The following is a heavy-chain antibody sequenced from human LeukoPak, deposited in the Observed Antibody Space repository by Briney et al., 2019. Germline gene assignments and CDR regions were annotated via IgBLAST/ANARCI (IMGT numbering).Heavy chain of an antibody. Sequence: SETLSLTYAVSGVSINSHYWSWIRQSPGRRLEWIGHISDKGTTKYNPSLKSRVIISADTSKNHLSLNLTSVFAADTAIYYCARRDAGWNYCDYWGQGILVTVSS. D-gene: IGHD6-19*01. J-gene: IGHJ4*02. V-gene: IGHV4-59*08. CDR2: ISDKGTT. CDR1: GVSINSHY. CDR3: ARRDAGWNYCDY.